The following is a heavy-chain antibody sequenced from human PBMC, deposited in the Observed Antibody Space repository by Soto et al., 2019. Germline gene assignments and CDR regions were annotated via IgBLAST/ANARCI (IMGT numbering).Heavy chain of an antibody. V-gene: IGHV4-4*02. CDR1: GGSISTNNW. CDR3: ARAKLCNTLSCPHSFDT. Sequence: QLQLQESGPGLVNASGTLSLTCGVSGGSISTNNWWSWVRQPPGQGLEWIAEVYHSGSTNYTPSLKSRLTISVDKSNIQFSLRLTSVTAADSAVYYCARAKLCNTLSCPHSFDTWGQGTLVTVSS. CDR2: VYHSGST. J-gene: IGHJ4*02. D-gene: IGHD2-2*01.